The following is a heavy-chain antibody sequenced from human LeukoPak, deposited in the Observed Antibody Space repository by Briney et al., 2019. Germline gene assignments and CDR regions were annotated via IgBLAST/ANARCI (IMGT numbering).Heavy chain of an antibody. CDR1: GGSISGNSYY. Sequence: SETLSLTCTVSGGSISGNSYYWGWIRQPPGKGLEWIGTIYYSGTTYYNPSLKSRVTISVDTSKNQFSLKLTSVTAADTAVYYCARGSWQLAEEVYWGQGTLVTVSS. D-gene: IGHD6-6*01. CDR3: ARGSWQLAEEVY. CDR2: IYYSGTT. V-gene: IGHV4-39*07. J-gene: IGHJ4*02.